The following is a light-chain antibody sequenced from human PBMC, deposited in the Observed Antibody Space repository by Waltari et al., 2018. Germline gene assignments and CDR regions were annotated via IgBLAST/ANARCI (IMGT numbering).Light chain of an antibody. CDR2: RDK. V-gene: IGLV3-1*01. CDR1: KLGNKF. Sequence: SYEMTQPPSLSVSPGQTASITCSGDKLGNKFASWYLQKPGQSPVVVIYRDKKRPSGIPERISGSNSGNTATLTISETQAMDEADYYCQAWDSSAVVFGGGTKLTVL. CDR3: QAWDSSAVV. J-gene: IGLJ2*01.